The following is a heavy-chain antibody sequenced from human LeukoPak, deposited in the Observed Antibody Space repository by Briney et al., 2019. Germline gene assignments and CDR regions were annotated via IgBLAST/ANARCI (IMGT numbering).Heavy chain of an antibody. CDR3: ARETGGSGGLFDY. CDR1: GFTFSSYS. D-gene: IGHD3-10*01. Sequence: PGGSLRLPCAASGFTFSSYSMNWVRQAPGKGLEWVSYISSSSSTIYYADSVKGRFTISRDNAKNSLYLQMNSLRAEDTAVYYCARETGGSGGLFDYWGQGTLVTVSS. J-gene: IGHJ4*02. CDR2: ISSSSSTI. V-gene: IGHV3-48*01.